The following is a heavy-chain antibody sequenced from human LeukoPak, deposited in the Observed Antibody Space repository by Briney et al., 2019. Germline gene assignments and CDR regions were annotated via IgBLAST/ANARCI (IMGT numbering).Heavy chain of an antibody. Sequence: GGSLRLSCAASGLTFSNYGMHWVRQAPGKGVEWVASIRYDGFNKYYADSLKGRFTISRDNSKNTLYLQMNSLRAEDTAVYYCAKKTIVGATVDAFDIWGQGTMVIVSS. CDR1: GLTFSNYG. CDR3: AKKTIVGATVDAFDI. D-gene: IGHD1-26*01. CDR2: IRYDGFNK. J-gene: IGHJ3*02. V-gene: IGHV3-30*02.